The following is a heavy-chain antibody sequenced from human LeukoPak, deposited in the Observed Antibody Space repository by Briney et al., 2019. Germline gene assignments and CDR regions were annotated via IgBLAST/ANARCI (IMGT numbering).Heavy chain of an antibody. CDR2: IYSGGST. CDR1: GFTVSSNY. D-gene: IGHD5-12*01. CDR3: ARVQWLRSWYFDY. V-gene: IGHV3-53*05. J-gene: IGHJ4*02. Sequence: GGSLRLSCAASGFTVSSNYMSWVRQAPGKGLEWVSVIYSGGSTYYAESVKGRFTISRDNSKNTLYLQMNSLRAEDTAVYYCARVQWLRSWYFDYWGQGTLVTVSS.